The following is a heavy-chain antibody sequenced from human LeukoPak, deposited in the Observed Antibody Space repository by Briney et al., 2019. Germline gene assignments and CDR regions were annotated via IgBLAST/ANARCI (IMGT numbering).Heavy chain of an antibody. Sequence: ASVKVSCKASGGIFNSYVISWVRQATGQGLEWMGWMNPNSGDTGYTQRFQGRVTMTRDTSISTAYMELSSLRSEDTAVYYCARGPYGTGSHFDFWGQGTLVTISS. J-gene: IGHJ4*02. CDR2: MNPNSGDT. CDR3: ARGPYGTGSHFDF. V-gene: IGHV1-8*02. D-gene: IGHD3-10*01. CDR1: GGIFNSYV.